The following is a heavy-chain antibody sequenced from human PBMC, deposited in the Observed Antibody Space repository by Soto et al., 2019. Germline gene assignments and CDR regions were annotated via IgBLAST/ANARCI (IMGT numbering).Heavy chain of an antibody. CDR3: VRDGTKTLRDWFDP. Sequence: QVQLQESGPGLVKPSETLSLTCTVSGASIRGFYWSWIRKSAGKGLEWIGRIYATGTTDYNPSLKGRVMMAVDTSKKQFSLKLRSVTAADTAVYYCVRDGTKTLRDWFDPWGQGISVTVSS. V-gene: IGHV4-4*07. CDR1: GASIRGFY. J-gene: IGHJ5*02. CDR2: IYATGTT. D-gene: IGHD1-1*01.